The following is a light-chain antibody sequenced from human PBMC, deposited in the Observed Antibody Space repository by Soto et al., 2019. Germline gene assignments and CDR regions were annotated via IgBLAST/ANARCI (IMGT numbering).Light chain of an antibody. Sequence: DIQITHSPASLSASVVDRVTITFLASQSISSYLNWYQQKPGKAPKLLIYAASRLQSCVPSRFSGSGSGTDFTLSISSLQPEDFATYYCQQSYSIPPITFGQGTRLEIK. J-gene: IGKJ5*01. CDR3: QQSYSIPPIT. CDR2: AAS. CDR1: QSISSY. V-gene: IGKV1-39*01.